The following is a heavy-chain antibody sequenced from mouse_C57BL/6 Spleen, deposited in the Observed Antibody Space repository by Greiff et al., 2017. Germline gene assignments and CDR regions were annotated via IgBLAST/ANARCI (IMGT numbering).Heavy chain of an antibody. CDR1: GFTFSSYA. J-gene: IGHJ3*01. Sequence: EVKLMESGGGLVKPGGSLKLSCAASGFTFSSYAMSWVRQTPEKRLEWVATISDGGSYTYYPDNVKGRFTISRDNAKNNLYLQMSHLKSEDTAMYYCARFYGNCEGFAYWGQGTLVTVSA. CDR2: ISDGGSYT. V-gene: IGHV5-4*03. CDR3: ARFYGNCEGFAY. D-gene: IGHD2-1*01.